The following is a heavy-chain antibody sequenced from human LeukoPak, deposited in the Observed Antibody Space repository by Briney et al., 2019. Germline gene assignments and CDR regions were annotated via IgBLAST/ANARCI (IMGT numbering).Heavy chain of an antibody. Sequence: GSLRLSCVASGFTFSSYGMHWVRQAPGKGLEWVAFIRYDGSNKYYADSVKGRFTISRDNSKNTLYLQMNSLRAEDTVVYYCAKGAGYYDFWSGYHIDYWGQGTLVTVSS. CDR3: AKGAGYYDFWSGYHIDY. D-gene: IGHD3-3*01. CDR2: IRYDGSNK. CDR1: GFTFSSYG. V-gene: IGHV3-30*02. J-gene: IGHJ4*02.